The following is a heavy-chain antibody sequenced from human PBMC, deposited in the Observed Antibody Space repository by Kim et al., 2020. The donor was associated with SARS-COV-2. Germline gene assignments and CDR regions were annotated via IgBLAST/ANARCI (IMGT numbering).Heavy chain of an antibody. CDR1: GFTFSGYY. J-gene: IGHJ4*02. D-gene: IGHD2-21*02. V-gene: IGHV3-11*04. CDR3: ATTGDEPDY. CDR2: ISARSTKR. Sequence: GGPLRLSCAASGFTFSGYYMGWIRQAPGKGPQWVSYISARSTKRLYADSVKGRFTISRDNAKNSLYLQMNSLKLEDSAIYYCATTGDEPDYWGQGTLVTV.